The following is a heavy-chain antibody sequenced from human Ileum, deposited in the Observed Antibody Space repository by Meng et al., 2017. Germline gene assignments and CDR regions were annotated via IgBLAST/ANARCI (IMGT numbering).Heavy chain of an antibody. V-gene: IGHV4-30-4*01. J-gene: IGHJ4*02. CDR3: ARDRDSSGYYPY. CDR1: GGSISSGDYY. Sequence: QVQLQESGPGLVKPSQTLSLTCTFSGGSISSGDYYWSWIRQPPGKGLEWIGYIYYSGSTYYNPSLKSRLTISVDTSKNQFSLKLSSVTAADTAVYYCARDRDSSGYYPYWGQGTPVTVSS. CDR2: IYYSGST. D-gene: IGHD3-22*01.